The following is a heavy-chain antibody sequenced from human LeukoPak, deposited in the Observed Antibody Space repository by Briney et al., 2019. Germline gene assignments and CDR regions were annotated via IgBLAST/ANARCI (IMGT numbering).Heavy chain of an antibody. J-gene: IGHJ5*02. V-gene: IGHV3-21*01. Sequence: GGSLRLPCAASGFTFSSYSMNWVRQAPGKGLEWVSSISSSSSYIYYADSVKGRFTISRDNAKNSLYLQMNSLRAEDTAVYYCARATIFGWFDLWGQGTLVTVSS. CDR2: ISSSSSYI. CDR3: ARATIFGWFDL. D-gene: IGHD3-9*01. CDR1: GFTFSSYS.